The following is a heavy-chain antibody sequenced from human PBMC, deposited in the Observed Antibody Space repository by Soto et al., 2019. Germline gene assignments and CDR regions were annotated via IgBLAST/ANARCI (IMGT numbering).Heavy chain of an antibody. V-gene: IGHV3-21*01. J-gene: IGHJ4*02. Sequence: EVQLVESGGGLVKPGGSLRLSCAASGFTFSSYSMNWVRQAPGKGLEWVSSIRSSSSYIYYADSVKGRFTISRDNAKNSLYLQMNSLRAEDTAVYYCARDLNSYDILTGYFLSDFDYWGQGTLVTVSS. D-gene: IGHD3-9*01. CDR2: IRSSSSYI. CDR3: ARDLNSYDILTGYFLSDFDY. CDR1: GFTFSSYS.